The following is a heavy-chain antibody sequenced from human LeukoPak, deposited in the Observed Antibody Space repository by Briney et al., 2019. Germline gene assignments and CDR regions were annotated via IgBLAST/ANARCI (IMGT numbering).Heavy chain of an antibody. J-gene: IGHJ4*02. CDR2: INPSGGST. D-gene: IGHD3-16*02. CDR1: GYTFTSYY. Sequence: GASVKVSCKASGYTFTSYYMHWVRQAPGQGLEWMGIINPSGGSTSYAQKFQGRVTMTRDMSTSTVYMELSSLRSEDTAVYYCARDYDYAWGSYRGHPFDYWGQGTLVTVSS. V-gene: IGHV1-46*01. CDR3: ARDYDYAWGSYRGHPFDY.